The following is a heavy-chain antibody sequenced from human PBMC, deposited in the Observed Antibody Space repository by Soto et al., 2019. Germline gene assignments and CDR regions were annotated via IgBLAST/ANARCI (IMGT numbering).Heavy chain of an antibody. CDR1: GGTFSSHS. CDR3: ATGSFTSTGGRIGYHYNAMDV. Sequence: SVKVSCKSSGGTFSSHSINWVRQAPGQGLEWMGGITPIFGPANFAKKFQGRVTITADESTTTAYMELSTLTSEDTAVYYCATGSFTSTGGRIGYHYNAMDVWGQGTTVTVSS. V-gene: IGHV1-69*13. J-gene: IGHJ6*02. CDR2: ITPIFGPA. D-gene: IGHD1-1*01.